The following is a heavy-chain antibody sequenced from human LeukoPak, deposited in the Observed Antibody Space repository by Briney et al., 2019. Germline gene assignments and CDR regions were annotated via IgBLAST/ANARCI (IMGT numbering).Heavy chain of an antibody. V-gene: IGHV3-53*04. CDR2: IYSGGST. CDR1: GFTFSSYW. CDR3: ARTTTRALEKEV. Sequence: GGSLRLSCAASGFTFSSYWMSWVRQAPGKGLEWVSVIYSGGSTYYADSVKGRFTISRHNSKNTLYLQMNSLRAEDTAVYYCARTTTRALEKEVWGQGTLVTVSS. J-gene: IGHJ4*02. D-gene: IGHD1-1*01.